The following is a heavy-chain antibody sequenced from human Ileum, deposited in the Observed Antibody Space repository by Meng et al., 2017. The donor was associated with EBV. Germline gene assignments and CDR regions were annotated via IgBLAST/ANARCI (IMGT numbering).Heavy chain of an antibody. J-gene: IGHJ4*02. D-gene: IGHD4-17*01. CDR2: IYWDDDK. CDR1: GFSLSTSGVG. CDR3: AHRHRLRDFDY. Sequence: QITWKESGPTLVKPTQILTTPCTFSGFSLSTSGVGVGSIRQPPGKALEWLALIYWDDDKRYSPSLKNRLTITKDTSKNQVVLTLTNIDPVDTATYYCAHRHRLRDFDYWGQGPLGTVSS. V-gene: IGHV2-5*02.